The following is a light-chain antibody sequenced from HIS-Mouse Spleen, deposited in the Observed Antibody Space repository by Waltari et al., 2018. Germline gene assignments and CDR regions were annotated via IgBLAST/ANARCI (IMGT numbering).Light chain of an antibody. CDR3: SSYTSSSFNVV. CDR1: SIAVGGYNY. V-gene: IGLV2-14*03. CDR2: DVS. J-gene: IGLJ2*01. Sequence: QSALTQPASVSGSPGQSITISCTGTSIAVGGYNYVSWYQQHPGKAPKLMIYDVSNRPSGVSNRFSGSKSGNTASLTISGLQAEDEADYYCSSYTSSSFNVVFGGGTKLTVL.